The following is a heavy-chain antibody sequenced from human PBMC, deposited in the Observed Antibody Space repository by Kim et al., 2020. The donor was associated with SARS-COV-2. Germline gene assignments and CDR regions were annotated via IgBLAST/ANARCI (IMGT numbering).Heavy chain of an antibody. Sequence: GGSLRLSCAASGFTFSSYSMNWVRQAPGKGLEWVSYISSSSSTIYYADSVKGRFTISRDNAKNSLYLQMNSLRDEDTAVYYCARDFRWRILFETRYYFDYWGQGTLVTVSS. CDR3: ARDFRWRILFETRYYFDY. CDR1: GFTFSSYS. J-gene: IGHJ4*02. CDR2: ISSSSSTI. D-gene: IGHD2-15*01. V-gene: IGHV3-48*02.